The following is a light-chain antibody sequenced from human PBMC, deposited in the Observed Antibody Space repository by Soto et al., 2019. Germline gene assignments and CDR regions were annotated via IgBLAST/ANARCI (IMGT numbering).Light chain of an antibody. J-gene: IGLJ3*02. Sequence: QLVLTQSPSASASLGASVKITCTLSSGHTTYVVAWLQQQPEKAPRYLMKVNGDGSHTRGDGIPDRFPGSSSGAERYLTISSLQSEDEAVYYCQTWGSGIRVFGGGTKVTVL. CDR1: SGHTTYV. CDR2: VNGDGSH. V-gene: IGLV4-69*01. CDR3: QTWGSGIRV.